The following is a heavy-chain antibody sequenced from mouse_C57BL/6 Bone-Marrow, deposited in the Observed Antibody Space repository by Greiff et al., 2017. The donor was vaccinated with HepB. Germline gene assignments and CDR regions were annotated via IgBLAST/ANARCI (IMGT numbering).Heavy chain of an antibody. CDR3: ARWDSTVVFDY. CDR1: GYAFSSYW. D-gene: IGHD1-1*01. CDR2: IYPGDGDT. V-gene: IGHV1-80*01. Sequence: VQGVESGAELVKPGASVKISCKASGYAFSSYWMNWVKQRPGKGLEWIGQIYPGDGDTNYNGKFKGKATLTADKSSSTAYMQLSSLTSEDSAVYFCARWDSTVVFDYWGQGTTLTVSS. J-gene: IGHJ2*01.